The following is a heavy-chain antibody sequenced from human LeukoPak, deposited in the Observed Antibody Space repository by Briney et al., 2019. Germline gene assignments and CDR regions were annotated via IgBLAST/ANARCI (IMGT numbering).Heavy chain of an antibody. V-gene: IGHV4-39*01. Sequence: SETLSLTCTVSGGSVSSGSYYWGWIRQPPGKGLEWIGSISDSGTIHYNPSLKSRVTILVDTSKKQVSLKVNAVTAADTAVYYCARHVTADNWFDPWGQGTLVTVSS. CDR1: GGSVSSGSYY. CDR3: ARHVTADNWFDP. J-gene: IGHJ5*02. CDR2: ISDSGTI.